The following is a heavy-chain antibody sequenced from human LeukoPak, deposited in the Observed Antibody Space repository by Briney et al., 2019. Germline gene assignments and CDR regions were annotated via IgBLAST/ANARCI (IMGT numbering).Heavy chain of an antibody. J-gene: IGHJ4*02. CDR3: ATKQWLAPPPDS. V-gene: IGHV3-74*01. CDR1: GFTFSKYW. D-gene: IGHD6-19*01. Sequence: GGSLRLSCAASGFTFSKYWMLWVRQAPGEGLESVSRINTDGTVTTYADSVKGRFTVSRDNADNTMCLQMNSVRDEDTAVYYCATKQWLAPPPDSWGQGTPVTVSS. CDR2: INTDGTVT.